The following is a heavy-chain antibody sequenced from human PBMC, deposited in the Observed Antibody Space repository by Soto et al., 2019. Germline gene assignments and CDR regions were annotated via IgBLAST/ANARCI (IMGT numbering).Heavy chain of an antibody. CDR2: IYYSGST. CDR1: GGSISSGGYY. V-gene: IGHV4-31*03. J-gene: IGHJ3*02. D-gene: IGHD6-13*01. Sequence: SETLSLTCTVSGGSISSGGYYWSWIRQHPGKGLEWIGYIYYSGSTYYNPSLKSRVTISVDTSKNQFSLKLSSVTAADTAVYYCASPIAAAGRPDAFDIWGQGTMVTVSS. CDR3: ASPIAAAGRPDAFDI.